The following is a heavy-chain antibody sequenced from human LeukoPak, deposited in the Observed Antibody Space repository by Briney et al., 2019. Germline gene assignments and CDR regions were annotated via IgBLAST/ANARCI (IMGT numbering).Heavy chain of an antibody. Sequence: SETLSFTCTVPGGSISSYYWSWIPQPSGKGLEGIGYIFYSGSTNYSPSLKGRVTISVDTSKNQVSLKLSSVNAADTAVYYCARVRTFYGDADYWGQGTLVTVSS. D-gene: IGHD4-17*01. V-gene: IGHV4-59*01. CDR1: GGSISSYY. J-gene: IGHJ4*02. CDR3: ARVRTFYGDADY. CDR2: IFYSGST.